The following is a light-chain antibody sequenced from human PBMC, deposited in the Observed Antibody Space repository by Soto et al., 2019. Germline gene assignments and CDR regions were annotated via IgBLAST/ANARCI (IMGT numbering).Light chain of an antibody. V-gene: IGLV4-69*01. J-gene: IGLJ3*02. Sequence: QLVLTQPPSASASLGASVKLTCTLSSGHSRYAIAWHQQQPEKGPRYLMKLNSDGSHSKGDGIPDRFSGSSSGAERYLTISSLQSEDEADYYCQTWGTGIRVFGGGTKLTVL. CDR2: LNSDGSH. CDR3: QTWGTGIRV. CDR1: SGHSRYA.